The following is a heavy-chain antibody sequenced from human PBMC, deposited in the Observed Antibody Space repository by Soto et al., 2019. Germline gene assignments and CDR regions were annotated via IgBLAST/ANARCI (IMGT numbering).Heavy chain of an antibody. Sequence: QVQLVESGGGVVQPGMSLRLSCAASGFSFGAYTMHWVRQPPGKGLEWVAAISYDGNSEEYTDPVKGRFTASRDNFKNTASLQMNGLKSEDTAVYYCARDGYSGRSDGFDIWGQGTMVTVSS. J-gene: IGHJ3*02. V-gene: IGHV3-30-3*01. CDR3: ARDGYSGRSDGFDI. D-gene: IGHD1-26*01. CDR1: GFSFGAYT. CDR2: ISYDGNSE.